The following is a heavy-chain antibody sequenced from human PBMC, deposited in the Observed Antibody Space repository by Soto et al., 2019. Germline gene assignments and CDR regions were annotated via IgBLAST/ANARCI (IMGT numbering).Heavy chain of an antibody. J-gene: IGHJ3*01. CDR1: GFTFSNYW. Sequence: EVQLVESGGGLVQPGGSLRLSCAASGFTFSNYWMHWVRQAPGKGLVWVSRIHSDGSSTFYADSVKGRFTISRDNAKKMVYLQMNSLRAEDTAVYYCARENWNTVWGQGTMVTVSS. CDR2: IHSDGSST. V-gene: IGHV3-74*01. CDR3: ARENWNTV. D-gene: IGHD1-1*01.